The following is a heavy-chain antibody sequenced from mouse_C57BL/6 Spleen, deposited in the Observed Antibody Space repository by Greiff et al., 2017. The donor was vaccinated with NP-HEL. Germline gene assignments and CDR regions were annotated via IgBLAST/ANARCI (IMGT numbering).Heavy chain of an antibody. Sequence: QVQLQQSGPELVKPGASVKISCKASGYAFSSSWMNWVKQRPGKGLEWIGRIYPGDGDTNYNGKFKGKATLTADKSSSTAYMQLSSLTSEDSAVYFCARSITTVAYAMDYWGQGTSVTVSS. V-gene: IGHV1-82*01. CDR2: IYPGDGDT. CDR1: GYAFSSSW. J-gene: IGHJ4*01. D-gene: IGHD1-1*01. CDR3: ARSITTVAYAMDY.